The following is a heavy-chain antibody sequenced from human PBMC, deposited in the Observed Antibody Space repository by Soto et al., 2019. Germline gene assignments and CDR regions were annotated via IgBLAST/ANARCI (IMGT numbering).Heavy chain of an antibody. Sequence: EVQLLESGGGLVQPGGSLRLSCTASGITFSNYVMTWVRQAPGKGLEWISAITGSGDSTYYADSVKGRFTVSRDNSKKTLYLQMNSLRDEDTAVYYCAKGSIFDYWGQGTMVTVA. V-gene: IGHV3-23*01. CDR3: AKGSIFDY. CDR1: GITFSNYV. CDR2: ITGSGDST. J-gene: IGHJ4*02.